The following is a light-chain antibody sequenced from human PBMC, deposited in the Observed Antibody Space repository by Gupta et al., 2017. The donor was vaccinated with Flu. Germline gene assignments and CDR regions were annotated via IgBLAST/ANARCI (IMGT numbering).Light chain of an antibody. J-gene: IGLJ2*01. CDR2: EFN. CDR3: CSYGGSKV. V-gene: IGLV2-8*01. Sequence: GQAVTISGTGTSSDVGGYNYFSLYQQPPGKLPILIIYEFNKRPSGVPDRFSGSKSGNTASLTVAGLVAEDEDDYYCCSYGGSKVFGGGTKLTVL. CDR1: SSDVGGYNY.